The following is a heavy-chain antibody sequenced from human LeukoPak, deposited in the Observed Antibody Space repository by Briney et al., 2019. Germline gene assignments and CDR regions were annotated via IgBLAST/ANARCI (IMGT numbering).Heavy chain of an antibody. J-gene: IGHJ6*02. CDR1: GFTFSSYE. CDR2: ISSSGSTI. CDR3: ARVREDSGLWDYYYYGMDV. V-gene: IGHV3-48*03. D-gene: IGHD5-12*01. Sequence: GGSLRLSCAASGFTFSSYEMNWVRQAPGKGLEWVSYISSSGSTIYYADSVKGRFTISRDNAKNSLYLQMNSLRAEDTAVYYCARVREDSGLWDYYYYGMDVWGQGTTVTVSS.